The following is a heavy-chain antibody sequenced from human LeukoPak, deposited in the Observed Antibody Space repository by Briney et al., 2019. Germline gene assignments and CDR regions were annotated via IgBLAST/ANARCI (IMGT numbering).Heavy chain of an antibody. J-gene: IGHJ5*02. Sequence: ASVKVSCKASGYTFTGYYMHWVRQAPGQGLEWMGWINPNSGGTNYAQKFQGRVTMTRDTSISTAYMELGRLRSDDTAVYYCARDAELLWFGELLYHNNWFDPWGQGTLVTVSS. V-gene: IGHV1-2*02. CDR1: GYTFTGYY. CDR2: INPNSGGT. CDR3: ARDAELLWFGELLYHNNWFDP. D-gene: IGHD3-10*01.